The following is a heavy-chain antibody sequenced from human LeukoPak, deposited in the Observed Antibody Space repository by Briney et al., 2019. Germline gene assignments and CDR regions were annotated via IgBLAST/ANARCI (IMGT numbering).Heavy chain of an antibody. CDR1: GGSFSGYY. CDR2: INHSGST. CDR3: ARGRGYSYGTGLYY. Sequence: SGTLSLTCAVYGGSFSGYYWSWIRQPPGKGLEWIGEINHSGSTNYNPSLKSRVTISIDTSKNQFSLKLSSVTAADTAVYYCARGRGYSYGTGLYYWGQGILVTVSS. V-gene: IGHV4-34*01. D-gene: IGHD5-18*01. J-gene: IGHJ4*02.